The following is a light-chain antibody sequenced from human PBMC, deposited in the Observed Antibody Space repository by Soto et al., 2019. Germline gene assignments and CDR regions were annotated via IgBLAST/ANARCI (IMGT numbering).Light chain of an antibody. CDR3: MQALQTPIT. J-gene: IGKJ4*01. CDR2: LGS. CDR1: QSLLHDNGYNY. V-gene: IGKV2-28*01. Sequence: ENVMTQSPLSLPVTHGEPASISCGSSQSLLHDNGYNYLDWYLQKPGQSPQLLIYLGSNRSSGVPDRFSGSGSGTDFTLKISRVEAEDVGVYYCMQALQTPITFGGGTMVDIK.